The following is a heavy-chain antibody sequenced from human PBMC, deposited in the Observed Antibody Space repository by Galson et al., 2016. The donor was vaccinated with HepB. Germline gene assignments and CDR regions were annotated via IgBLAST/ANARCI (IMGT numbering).Heavy chain of an antibody. V-gene: IGHV3-23*01. J-gene: IGHJ6*02. D-gene: IGHD6-13*01. Sequence: SLRLSCAASGFTFSSYVMIWVRKAPGKGLEWVSRITGSGDSTSCAESVKGRFTISRDNSKNTLYLQMNDLRVEATAIYYCAKGSGQLLSSCPNVWGRVTSFIVSS. CDR2: ITGSGDST. CDR3: AKGSGQLLSSCPNV. CDR1: GFTFSSYV.